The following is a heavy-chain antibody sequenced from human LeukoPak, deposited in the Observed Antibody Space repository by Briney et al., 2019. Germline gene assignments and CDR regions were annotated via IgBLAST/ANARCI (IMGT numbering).Heavy chain of an antibody. CDR2: ISSSSSYI. Sequence: PGGSLRLSCAASGFTFSSYSMNWVRQAPGKGLEWVSSISSSSSYIYYADSVKGRFTISRDNAKNSLYLQMNSLRAEDTAVYYCARDPDYYDFWSGYYSEGAFDIWGQGTMVTVSS. CDR3: ARDPDYYDFWSGYYSEGAFDI. CDR1: GFTFSSYS. V-gene: IGHV3-21*01. J-gene: IGHJ3*02. D-gene: IGHD3-3*01.